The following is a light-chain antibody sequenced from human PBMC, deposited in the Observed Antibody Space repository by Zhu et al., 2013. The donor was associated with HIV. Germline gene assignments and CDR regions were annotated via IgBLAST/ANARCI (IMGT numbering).Light chain of an antibody. CDR1: QNVDID. CDR3: QQRSYWPPT. V-gene: IGKV3-11*01. Sequence: EVVLTQSPATLSFSPGERVTLSCRASQNVDIDLGWYQQRPGQAPRLLIYHASRRATGVPDKFSGSGSGTDFTLTISSLDPEDSAVYYCQQRSYWPPTFDGGPRWRS. CDR2: HAS. J-gene: IGKJ4*01.